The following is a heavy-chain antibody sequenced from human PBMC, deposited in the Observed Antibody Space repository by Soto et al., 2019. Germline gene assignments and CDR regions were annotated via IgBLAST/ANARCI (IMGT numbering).Heavy chain of an antibody. J-gene: IGHJ4*02. CDR1: GVSIIYGVYA. CDR3: ARGAGYDSFDF. Sequence: LTWSVAGVSIIYGVYAWSWIRQSPVKGLEWLGYIGHLETTYYKPSFKSRLSFSIDRTRNQLYLSLSSMTAADKAAYYCARGAGYDSFDFWDQGIQVTVSS. D-gene: IGHD3-9*01. V-gene: IGHV4-30-2*06. CDR2: IGHLETT.